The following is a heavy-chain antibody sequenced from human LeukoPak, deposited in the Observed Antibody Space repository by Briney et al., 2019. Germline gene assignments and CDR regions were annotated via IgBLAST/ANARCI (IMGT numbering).Heavy chain of an antibody. CDR2: INHSGST. Sequence: KPSETLSLTCAVYGGSFSGYYWSWIRQPPGKGLEWIGEINHSGSTNYNPSLKSRVTISVDTSKIQFSLKLNSVTAADTAVYYCARVRAAAGTSWFDPWGQGTLVTVSS. CDR3: ARVRAAAGTSWFDP. CDR1: GGSFSGYY. D-gene: IGHD6-13*01. V-gene: IGHV4-34*01. J-gene: IGHJ5*02.